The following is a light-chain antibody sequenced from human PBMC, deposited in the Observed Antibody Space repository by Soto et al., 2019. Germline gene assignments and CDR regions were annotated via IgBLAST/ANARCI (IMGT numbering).Light chain of an antibody. J-gene: IGKJ1*01. CDR2: KAS. V-gene: IGKV1-5*03. Sequence: DIQMTQSPSTLSGSVGDRVTITCRASQTISSWLAWYQQKPGKAPKLLIYKASSLQSGVPSTFSGSGSGTEFTLTISSLKPGDFATYYGQQYNSYPWTFGQETKVDIK. CDR3: QQYNSYPWT. CDR1: QTISSW.